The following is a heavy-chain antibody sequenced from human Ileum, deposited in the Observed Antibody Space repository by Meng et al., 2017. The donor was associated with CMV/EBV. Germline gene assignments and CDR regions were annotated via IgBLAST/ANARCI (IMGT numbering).Heavy chain of an antibody. CDR1: GFTFSSYA. J-gene: IGHJ4*02. V-gene: IGHV3-30*04. CDR3: ARGIVVAGTFGY. D-gene: IGHD6-19*01. Sequence: GESLKISCAASGFTFSSYAMHWVRQAPGKGLEWVAVISYEGSNKYYADSVKGRFTISRDNSKNTLYLQMNSLRAEDTAVYYCARGIVVAGTFGYWGQGTLVTVSS. CDR2: ISYEGSNK.